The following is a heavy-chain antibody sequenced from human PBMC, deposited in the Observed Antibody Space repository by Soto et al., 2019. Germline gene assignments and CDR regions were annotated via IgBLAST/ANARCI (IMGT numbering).Heavy chain of an antibody. CDR2: IYYSGST. V-gene: IGHV4-59*01. Sequence: SETLSLTCTVSGGSISSYYWSWIRQPPGKGLEWIGYIYYSGSTNYNPPLKSRVTISVDTSKNQFSLKLSSVTAADTAVYYCARAFMGFDPWGQGTLVTVSS. D-gene: IGHD3-3*02. J-gene: IGHJ5*02. CDR3: ARAFMGFDP. CDR1: GGSISSYY.